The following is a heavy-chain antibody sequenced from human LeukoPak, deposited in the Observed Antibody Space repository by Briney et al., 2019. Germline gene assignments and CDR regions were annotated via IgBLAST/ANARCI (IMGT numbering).Heavy chain of an antibody. Sequence: GGSLRLSCAASGFTFSSYGMHWVRQAPGKGLEWVAVISYDGSNKYYADSVKGRFTISRDNSKNTLCLQMNSLRAEDTAVYYCAKDRRTTVTTSYFDYWGQGTLVTVSS. CDR1: GFTFSSYG. V-gene: IGHV3-30*18. CDR2: ISYDGSNK. D-gene: IGHD4-11*01. CDR3: AKDRRTTVTTSYFDY. J-gene: IGHJ4*02.